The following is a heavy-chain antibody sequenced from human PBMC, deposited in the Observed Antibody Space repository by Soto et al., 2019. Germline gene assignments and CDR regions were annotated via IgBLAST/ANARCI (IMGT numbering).Heavy chain of an antibody. CDR3: ARTLLRYFDWLLLAPGAFDI. D-gene: IGHD3-9*01. J-gene: IGHJ3*02. Sequence: ASVKVSCKAPGYTFTSYAMHWVRQAPGQRLEWMGWINAGNGNTKYSQKFQGRVTITRDTSASTAYMELSSLRSEDTAVYYCARTLLRYFDWLLLAPGAFDIWGQGTMVTVSS. CDR1: GYTFTSYA. CDR2: INAGNGNT. V-gene: IGHV1-3*01.